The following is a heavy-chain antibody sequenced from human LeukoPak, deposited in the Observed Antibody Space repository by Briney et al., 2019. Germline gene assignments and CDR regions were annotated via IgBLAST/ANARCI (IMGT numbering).Heavy chain of an antibody. CDR3: ARVRDSSGYYGLLDY. V-gene: IGHV4-59*01. CDR1: GGPIHSYY. CDR2: IYHNGGS. Sequence: SETLSLTCSVSGGPIHSYYWTWIRQPPGKGLEWIGYIYHNGGSSYNPSLKSRVTLSIDTSKKNFSLKLTSVTAADTAVYYCARVRDSSGYYGLLDYWGQGTLVTVSS. D-gene: IGHD3-22*01. J-gene: IGHJ4*02.